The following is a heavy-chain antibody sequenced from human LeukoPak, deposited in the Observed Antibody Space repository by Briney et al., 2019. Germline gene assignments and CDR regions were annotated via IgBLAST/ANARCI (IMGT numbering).Heavy chain of an antibody. Sequence: GGSLRLSCAASGFTFSSYSMNWVRQAPGRGLEWVSYISGSSRPIYYADSVKGRFTISRDNAKNSLYLQMNSLRAEDTAVYYCARSEDYCSGGSCYAHWGQGILVTVSS. CDR1: GFTFSSYS. J-gene: IGHJ4*02. V-gene: IGHV3-48*01. D-gene: IGHD2-15*01. CDR3: ARSEDYCSGGSCYAH. CDR2: ISGSSRPI.